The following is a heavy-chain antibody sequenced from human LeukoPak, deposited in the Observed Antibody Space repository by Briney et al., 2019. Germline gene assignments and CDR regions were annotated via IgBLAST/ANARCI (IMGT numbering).Heavy chain of an antibody. Sequence: SQTLSLTCTLSGGSISSGSYYWSWIRQPAGKGLAWIGQLYTSGSTNYHPSLKSRVTISVDTSKNQFSLKLSSVTAADTAVYYCAREVLGTWIHLTWFDPWGQGTLVTVSS. V-gene: IGHV4-61*09. CDR1: GGSISSGSYY. J-gene: IGHJ5*02. CDR3: AREVLGTWIHLTWFDP. D-gene: IGHD5-18*01. CDR2: LYTSGST.